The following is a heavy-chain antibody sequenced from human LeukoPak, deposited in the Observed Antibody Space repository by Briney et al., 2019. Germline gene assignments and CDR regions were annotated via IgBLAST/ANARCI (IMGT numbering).Heavy chain of an antibody. CDR1: GYTLTELS. CDR3: ATLGYCSGGSCYSVFDY. J-gene: IGHJ4*02. CDR2: FDPEDGET. D-gene: IGHD2-15*01. Sequence: GASVKVSCKASGYTLTELSMHWVRQAPGKGLEWMGGFDPEDGETIYAQKFQGRVTMTEDTSTDTAYMELSSLRSEDTAVYYCATLGYCSGGSCYSVFDYWGQGTLVTVSS. V-gene: IGHV1-24*01.